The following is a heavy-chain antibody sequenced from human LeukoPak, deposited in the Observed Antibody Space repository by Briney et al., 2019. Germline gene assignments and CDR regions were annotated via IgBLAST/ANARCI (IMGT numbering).Heavy chain of an antibody. D-gene: IGHD3-10*01. CDR2: IYYSGST. CDR1: GGSISSYY. V-gene: IGHV4-59*01. J-gene: IGHJ5*02. Sequence: SETLSLTCTVSGGSISSYYWSWIRQPPGKGLEWVGYIYYSGSTNYNPSLKSRVTMSVDTSKNQFSLKLSSVTAADTAVYYCARAHYGSGSYYLRFDPWGQGTLVTVSS. CDR3: ARAHYGSGSYYLRFDP.